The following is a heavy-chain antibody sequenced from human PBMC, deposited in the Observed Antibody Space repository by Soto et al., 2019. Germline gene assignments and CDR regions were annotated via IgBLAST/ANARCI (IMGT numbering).Heavy chain of an antibody. Sequence: EVQLLESGGGFIQPGGSLRLSCAASGFTFTAYAMSWVRQAPGKGLEWVSAISARGDSTYYRDSVKGRFTISRDNSKNTLYLQMNSLRAEDTAVYYCATESSVLWFGEFTFWGQGTLVTVSS. J-gene: IGHJ4*02. D-gene: IGHD3-10*01. CDR1: GFTFTAYA. V-gene: IGHV3-23*01. CDR2: ISARGDST. CDR3: ATESSVLWFGEFTF.